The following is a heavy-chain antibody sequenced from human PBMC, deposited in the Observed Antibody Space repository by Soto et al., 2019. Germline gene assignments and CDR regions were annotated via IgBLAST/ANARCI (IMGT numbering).Heavy chain of an antibody. V-gene: IGHV4-34*01. CDR2: INHSGST. CDR1: GGSFRGYY. J-gene: IGHJ4*02. Sequence: QVQLQQWGAGLLKPSETLSLTCAVYGGSFRGYYWTWIRQPPVTGLEWIGEINHSGSTNYNPSLKSRVTISVDTSKNHFSLKLTSVTAADTAVYYCARDKITGLFDYWGQGTLVTVSS. D-gene: IGHD2-8*02. CDR3: ARDKITGLFDY.